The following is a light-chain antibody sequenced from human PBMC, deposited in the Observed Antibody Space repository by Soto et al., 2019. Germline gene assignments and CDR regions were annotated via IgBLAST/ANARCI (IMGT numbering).Light chain of an antibody. CDR1: QIVSSSY. V-gene: IGKV3-20*01. Sequence: EIVLTQSPGTLPLSPGERATLSCRASQIVSSSYLAWYQQKPGQAPRLLIYGASSRATGIPDRFSGSGSGTDFTLTISRLEPEDFAVYYCQQYGSSPTFGQGTKVDIK. CDR2: GAS. CDR3: QQYGSSPT. J-gene: IGKJ1*01.